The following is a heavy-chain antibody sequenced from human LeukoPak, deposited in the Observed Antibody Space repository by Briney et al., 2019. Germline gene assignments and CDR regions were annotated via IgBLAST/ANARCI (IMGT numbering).Heavy chain of an antibody. CDR3: ARDWEYSSFDI. CDR1: GFIFSNAW. J-gene: IGHJ3*02. V-gene: IGHV3-7*01. Sequence: GGSLRLSCGASGFIFSNAWMNWVRQAPGKGLEWVASVNVDGRETHYVDSVRGRFTISRDNARNSLYLQMNSLTDDDTAVYMCARDWEYSSFDIWGQGTMVTVSS. CDR2: VNVDGRET. D-gene: IGHD4-11*01.